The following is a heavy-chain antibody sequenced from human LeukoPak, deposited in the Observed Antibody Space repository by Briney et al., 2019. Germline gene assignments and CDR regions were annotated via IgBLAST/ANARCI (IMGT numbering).Heavy chain of an antibody. D-gene: IGHD3-10*01. Sequence: PSETLSLTCTVSGGSISSSSYYWSWIRQPPGKGLEWIGYIYYSGSTNYNPSLKSRVTISVDTSKNQFSLKLSSVTAADTAVYYCARHPEVRPTYFPHWGQGTLVTVSS. J-gene: IGHJ1*01. CDR2: IYYSGST. CDR1: GGSISSSSYY. V-gene: IGHV4-61*05. CDR3: ARHPEVRPTYFPH.